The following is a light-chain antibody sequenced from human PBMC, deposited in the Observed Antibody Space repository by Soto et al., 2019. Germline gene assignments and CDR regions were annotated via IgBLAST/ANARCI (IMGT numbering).Light chain of an antibody. V-gene: IGKV3-11*01. CDR1: QSINRH. CDR2: DAS. CDR3: QQRNTWPPIT. Sequence: EIVLTQSPATLSLSPGERATLSCRASQSINRHLAWYRQKPGQAPRLLIYDASNRATGIPARFSGSGSGTDFTLTISSLEPEDFALYYCQQRNTWPPITFGQGTRLEIK. J-gene: IGKJ5*01.